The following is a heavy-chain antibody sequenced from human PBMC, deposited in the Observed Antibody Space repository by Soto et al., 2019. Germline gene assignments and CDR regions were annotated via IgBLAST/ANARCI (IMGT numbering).Heavy chain of an antibody. J-gene: IGHJ4*02. Sequence: GGSLRLSCAASGFTFSSYAMHWVRQAPGKGLEWVAVISYDGSNKYYADSVKGRFTISRDNSKNTLYLQMNSLRAEDTAVYYCARDKSDYDFWSGACDFWGQGTLVTVSS. CDR2: ISYDGSNK. D-gene: IGHD3-3*01. CDR1: GFTFSSYA. V-gene: IGHV3-30-3*01. CDR3: ARDKSDYDFWSGACDF.